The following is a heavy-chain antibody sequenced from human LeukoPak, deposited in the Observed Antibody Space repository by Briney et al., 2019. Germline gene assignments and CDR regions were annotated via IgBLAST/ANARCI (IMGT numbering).Heavy chain of an antibody. J-gene: IGHJ6*02. CDR1: GFTFSSYA. Sequence: RAGGSLRLSCAASGFTFSSYAMSWVRQAPGKGLEWVANIKQDGSEKYYVDSVKGRFTISRDNAKNSLYLQMNSLRAEDTAVYYCARYSGSYEVNYYYYYGMDVWGQGTTVTVSS. D-gene: IGHD1-26*01. CDR2: IKQDGSEK. V-gene: IGHV3-7*03. CDR3: ARYSGSYEVNYYYYYGMDV.